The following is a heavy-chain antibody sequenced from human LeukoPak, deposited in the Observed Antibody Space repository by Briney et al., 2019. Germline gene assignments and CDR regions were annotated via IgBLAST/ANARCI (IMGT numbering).Heavy chain of an antibody. D-gene: IGHD2-15*01. J-gene: IGHJ6*03. CDR2: IAYDADNK. V-gene: IGHV3-33*05. CDR1: GLTFSDYG. CDR3: ARKAFCSGATCYSSPDYYYIDV. Sequence: GGSLILSCAASGLTFSDYGMHWGRQAPRKGLEWVSFIAYDADNKYNRVSVKRRFTISKDNSKNTVYLQMNSLRGDETAVYICARKAFCSGATCYSSPDYYYIDVWGKGTTVTVS.